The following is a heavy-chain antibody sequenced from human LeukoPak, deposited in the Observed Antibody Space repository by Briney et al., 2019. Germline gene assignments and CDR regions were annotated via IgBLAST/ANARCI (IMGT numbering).Heavy chain of an antibody. CDR2: INHSGST. V-gene: IGHV4-34*01. CDR1: GGAFIGYY. Sequence: SETLSLTCAVYGGAFIGYYGSWIRQPPGKGLEWMGEINHSGSTNYNPSLKSRVTISVDTSKNQFSLKLSSVTAADTAVYYCARDFIAARPFDYWGQGTLVTVSS. J-gene: IGHJ4*02. D-gene: IGHD6-6*01. CDR3: ARDFIAARPFDY.